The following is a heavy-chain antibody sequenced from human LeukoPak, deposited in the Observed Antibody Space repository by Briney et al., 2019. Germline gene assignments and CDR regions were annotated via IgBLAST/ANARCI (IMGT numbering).Heavy chain of an antibody. CDR2: ISSNGGST. J-gene: IGHJ4*02. D-gene: IGHD6-13*01. V-gene: IGHV3-64*01. CDR3: ARAPITSYSSSWYYFDY. CDR1: GFTFSSYA. Sequence: LTGGSLRLSCAASGFTFSSYAMPWVRQAPGKGLEYVSAISSNGGSTYYANSVKGRFTISRDNSKNTLYLQMGSLRADDMAVYYCARAPITSYSSSWYYFDYWGQGTLVTVSS.